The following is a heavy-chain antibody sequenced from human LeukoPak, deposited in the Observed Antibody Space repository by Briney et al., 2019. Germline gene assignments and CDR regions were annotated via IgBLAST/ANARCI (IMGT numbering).Heavy chain of an antibody. D-gene: IGHD3-22*01. V-gene: IGHV4-39*01. J-gene: IGHJ4*02. CDR3: ARLVGYDSSGYYFSFDY. Sequence: GSLRLSCVASGFPFSSYWMTWVRQPPGKGLEWIGSIYYSGITYYNPSLKSRVTISVDTPKNQVSLKLTSVTAADTAVYYCARLVGYDSSGYYFSFDYWGQGTLVTVSS. CDR2: IYYSGIT. CDR1: GFPFSSYW.